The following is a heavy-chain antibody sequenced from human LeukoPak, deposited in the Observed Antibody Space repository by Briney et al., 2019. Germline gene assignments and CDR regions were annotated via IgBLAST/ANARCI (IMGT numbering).Heavy chain of an antibody. J-gene: IGHJ4*02. CDR3: AKVPTTMEWLFDMPDY. D-gene: IGHD3-3*01. CDR2: ISGSGGST. CDR1: GFTFSSYW. Sequence: GGSLRLSCAASGFTFSSYWMSWVRQAPGKGLEWVSAISGSGGSTYYADSVKGRFTISRDNSKNTLYLQMNSLRAEDTAVYYCAKVPTTMEWLFDMPDYWGQGTLVTASS. V-gene: IGHV3-23*01.